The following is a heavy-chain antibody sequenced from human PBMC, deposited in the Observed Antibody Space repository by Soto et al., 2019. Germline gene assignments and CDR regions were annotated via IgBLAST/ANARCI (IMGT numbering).Heavy chain of an antibody. CDR1: GFTFSSYA. V-gene: IGHV3-23*01. Sequence: GGSLRLYCAASGFTFSSYAMSWVRQAPGKGLEWVSAISGSGGSTYYADSVKGRFTISRDNSKNTLYLQMNSLRAEDTAVYYCAKYGSGSYYGQDYFDYWGQVTLVTVSS. J-gene: IGHJ4*02. CDR3: AKYGSGSYYGQDYFDY. CDR2: ISGSGGST. D-gene: IGHD3-10*01.